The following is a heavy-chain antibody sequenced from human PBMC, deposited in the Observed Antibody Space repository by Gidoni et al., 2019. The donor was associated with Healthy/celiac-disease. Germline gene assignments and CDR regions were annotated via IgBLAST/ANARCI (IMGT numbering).Heavy chain of an antibody. CDR2: IIPIFGTA. CDR3: ARGPDGSGSPLDY. CDR1: GGTFSSYA. Sequence: QVQLVQSGAEVTKPGSSVKVSCTASGGTFSSYAISWVRQGPGQGLGWMGGIIPIFGTANYAQKFQGRVTITADESTSTAYMELSSLRSEDTAVYYCARGPDGSGSPLDYWGQGTLVTVSS. D-gene: IGHD3-10*01. V-gene: IGHV1-69*01. J-gene: IGHJ4*02.